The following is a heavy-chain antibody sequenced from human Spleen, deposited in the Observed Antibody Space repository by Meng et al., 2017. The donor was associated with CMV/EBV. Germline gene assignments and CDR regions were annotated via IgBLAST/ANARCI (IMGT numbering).Heavy chain of an antibody. Sequence: QAQLQESGPGLVKPSQTLSLTCTVSGGSISSGSYYWSWIRQPAGKGLEWIGRIYTSGSTNYNPSLKSRVTISVDTSKNQFSLKLSSVTAADTAVYYCARDHKSSIWRYFGYWGQGTLVTVSS. D-gene: IGHD3-10*01. CDR1: GGSISSGSYY. CDR3: ARDHKSSIWRYFGY. V-gene: IGHV4-61*02. CDR2: IYTSGST. J-gene: IGHJ4*02.